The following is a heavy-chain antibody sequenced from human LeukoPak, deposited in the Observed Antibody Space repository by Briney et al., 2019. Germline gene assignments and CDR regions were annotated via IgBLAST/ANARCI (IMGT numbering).Heavy chain of an antibody. CDR2: IKQDGSEK. CDR1: GFTFSSYS. V-gene: IGHV3-7*01. CDR3: ARDDIRLEAAGNNWFDP. Sequence: PGGSLRLSCAASGFTFSSYSMNWVRQAPGKGLEWVANIKQDGSEKYYVDSVEGRFTISRDNAKNSLYLQMNSLRDEDTALYYCARDDIRLEAAGNNWFDPWGQGTLVTVSS. D-gene: IGHD6-13*01. J-gene: IGHJ5*02.